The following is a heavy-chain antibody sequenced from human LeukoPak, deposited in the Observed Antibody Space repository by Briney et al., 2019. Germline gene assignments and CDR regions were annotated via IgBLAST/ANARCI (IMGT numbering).Heavy chain of an antibody. V-gene: IGHV1-46*01. D-gene: IGHD3-16*01. CDR1: GYTFTSYY. CDR3: ATLGVSDAFDI. CDR2: INPSGGST. Sequence: GASVKVSCKASGYTFTSYYMHWVRQAPGQGLEWMGIINPSGGSTSYAQKFQGRVTMTRDTSTSTVYMELSSLRSEDTAVYYCATLGVSDAFDIWGQGTMVTVSS. J-gene: IGHJ3*02.